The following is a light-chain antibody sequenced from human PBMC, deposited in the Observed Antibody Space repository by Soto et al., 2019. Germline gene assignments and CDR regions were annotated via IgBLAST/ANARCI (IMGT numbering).Light chain of an antibody. Sequence: SYELTQPPSVSVAPGQTAIITCGGDNLQTKNVHWYQQRPGQAPVLVIYDDKKRPSGIPERFSGSSCGNLATLTPIRVESRDEGGYYCQVWDTNSGAVFGGGTKVTVL. CDR1: NLQTKN. V-gene: IGLV3-21*02. CDR3: QVWDTNSGAV. J-gene: IGLJ2*01. CDR2: DDK.